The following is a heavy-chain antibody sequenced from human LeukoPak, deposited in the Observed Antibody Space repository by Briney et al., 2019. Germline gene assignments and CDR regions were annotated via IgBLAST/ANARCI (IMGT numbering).Heavy chain of an antibody. D-gene: IGHD6-13*01. CDR3: AKGQQLSYPNGYDY. CDR1: GFTFSSYA. Sequence: GGSLRLSCAASGFTFSSYAMSWVRQAPGKGLEWVLAISGSGGSTYYADSVQGRFTISRDNSKNTLFLQMNSLRAEDTAVFYCAKGQQLSYPNGYDYWGQGTLVTVSS. V-gene: IGHV3-23*01. J-gene: IGHJ4*02. CDR2: ISGSGGST.